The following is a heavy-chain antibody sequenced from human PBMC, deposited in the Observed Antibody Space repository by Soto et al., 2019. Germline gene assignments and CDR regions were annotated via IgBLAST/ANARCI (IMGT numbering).Heavy chain of an antibody. Sequence: VQLVESGGGLVKPGGSLRLSCAACGFTFNTYDMNWVRQAPGKGLEWVSSITTSSAYIYYADSLKGRITISRDNAKNSLFLQMNSLRAEDTAVYYCVRSGTARLLRHSWFDTWGQGTLGTVSS. CDR1: GFTFNTYD. D-gene: IGHD2-21*01. V-gene: IGHV3-21*01. J-gene: IGHJ5*02. CDR3: VRSGTARLLRHSWFDT. CDR2: ITTSSAYI.